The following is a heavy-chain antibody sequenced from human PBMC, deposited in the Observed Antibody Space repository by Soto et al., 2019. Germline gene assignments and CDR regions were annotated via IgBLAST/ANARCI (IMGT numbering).Heavy chain of an antibody. V-gene: IGHV1-18*01. CDR1: GYTFTIYG. Sequence: ASVKVSCKTFGYTFTIYGISCVLQAPLRWLEWMGWISAYNGHTNYAQKLQGRVTMTMDTSRNTAFMELRGLRSDDTAVYYCARADTLTGTTQYYFDYWGQGTLVTVSS. J-gene: IGHJ4*01. CDR2: ISAYNGHT. D-gene: IGHD1-20*01. CDR3: ARADTLTGTTQYYFDY.